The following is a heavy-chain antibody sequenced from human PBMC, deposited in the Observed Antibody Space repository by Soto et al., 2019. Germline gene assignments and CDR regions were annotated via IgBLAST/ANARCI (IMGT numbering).Heavy chain of an antibody. V-gene: IGHV3-48*02. CDR3: ARDRHFGVVIDGMDV. CDR2: ISSSSSTI. J-gene: IGHJ6*02. CDR1: GFTFSSYS. D-gene: IGHD3-3*01. Sequence: VQLVESGGGLVQPGGSLRLSCAASGFTFSSYSMNWVRQAPGKGLEWVSYISSSSSTIYYADSVKGRFTISRDNAKNSLYLPMNSLRDEDTAVYYCARDRHFGVVIDGMDVWGQGTTVTVSS.